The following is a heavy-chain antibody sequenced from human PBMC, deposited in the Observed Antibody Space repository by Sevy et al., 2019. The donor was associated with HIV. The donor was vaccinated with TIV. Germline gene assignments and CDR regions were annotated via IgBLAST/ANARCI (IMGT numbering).Heavy chain of an antibody. D-gene: IGHD2-8*01. CDR3: AREGCSRPHDY. J-gene: IGHJ4*02. CDR2: LTFGCGKI. CDR1: GFAFYEYS. V-gene: IGHV3-23*01. Sequence: GGSLRLSCAASGFAFYEYSMSWIRQAPGKGLEWVATLTFGCGKINYADSVKGRFTISRDNSKNSFYLQMDNLRVEDTALYYCAREGCSRPHDYWGQGTRVTVSS.